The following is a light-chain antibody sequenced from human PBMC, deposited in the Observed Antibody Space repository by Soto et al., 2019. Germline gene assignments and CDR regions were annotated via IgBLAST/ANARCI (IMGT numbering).Light chain of an antibody. CDR2: AAS. J-gene: IGKJ1*01. V-gene: IGKV1-27*01. Sequence: DIQMTQSPSSLSASVGDRVTITCRASRGIYTHLAWYQQKPGNAPKLLIYAASTLQSGVPSLFSASGSGTDFILTISALQSEDVGTYFFQTYDKAPWTFGPGTRV. CDR1: RGIYTH. CDR3: QTYDKAPWT.